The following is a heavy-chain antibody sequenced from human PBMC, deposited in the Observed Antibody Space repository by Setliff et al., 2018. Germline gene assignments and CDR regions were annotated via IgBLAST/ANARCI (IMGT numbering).Heavy chain of an antibody. Sequence: SETLSLTCTVSGGSISSHYWSWIRQPPGKGLEWIGYIYYSGSTNYNPSLKSRVTISRDNSKNTLFLQMNSLRAEDTAVYYCARDLGDPSDYWGQGTLVTVSS. CDR2: IYYSGST. CDR1: GGSISSHY. V-gene: IGHV4-59*11. CDR3: ARDLGDPSDY. J-gene: IGHJ4*02. D-gene: IGHD3-16*01.